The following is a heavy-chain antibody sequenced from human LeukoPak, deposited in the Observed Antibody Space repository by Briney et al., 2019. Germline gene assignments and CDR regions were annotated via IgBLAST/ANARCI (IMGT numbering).Heavy chain of an antibody. CDR1: GGSITSYY. CDR2: IYDSGST. D-gene: IGHD3-10*01. V-gene: IGHV4-59*01. CDR3: ARLGRAYGSGSYTAYGMDV. Sequence: PSETLSLTCTVSGGSITSYYWSWIRQPPGKGLEWIGYIYDSGSTNYNPSLKSRVTISVDTSKNHFSLKLSTVTAADTAVYYCARLGRAYGSGSYTAYGMDVWGQGTTVTASS. J-gene: IGHJ6*02.